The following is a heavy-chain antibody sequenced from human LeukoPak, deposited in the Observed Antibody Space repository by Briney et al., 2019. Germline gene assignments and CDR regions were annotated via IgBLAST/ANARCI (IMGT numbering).Heavy chain of an antibody. V-gene: IGHV3-33*08. J-gene: IGHJ5*02. CDR1: GFTFSSYG. CDR3: AREYSAGWFDP. CDR2: IWHDGSNK. D-gene: IGHD6-13*01. Sequence: GGSLRLSCAASGFTFSSYGMHWVRQAPGKGLEWVAVIWHDGSNKFYADSVKGRFTISRDNSKNTLYLQMNSLRAEDTAVYYCAREYSAGWFDPWGQGTLVTVSS.